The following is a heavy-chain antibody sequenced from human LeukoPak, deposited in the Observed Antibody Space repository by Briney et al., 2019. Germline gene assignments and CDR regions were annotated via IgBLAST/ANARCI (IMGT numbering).Heavy chain of an antibody. V-gene: IGHV1-69*04. D-gene: IGHD2-15*01. J-gene: IGHJ4*02. CDR1: GGTFSSYA. Sequence: GSSVKVSCKASGGTFSSYAISWVRQAPGQGLEWMGRIIPILGIANYAQKFQGRVTITADKSTSTAYMELSSLRSEDTAVYYCAGSSGGTQLDYWGQGTLVTVSS. CDR3: AGSSGGTQLDY. CDR2: IIPILGIA.